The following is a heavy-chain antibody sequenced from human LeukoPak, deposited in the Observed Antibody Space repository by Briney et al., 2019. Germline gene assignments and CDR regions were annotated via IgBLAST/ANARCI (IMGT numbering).Heavy chain of an antibody. V-gene: IGHV3-21*01. CDR3: ARDRGYNYDFWSGPLDY. CDR1: GFTFSSYS. Sequence: GGSLRLSCAASGFTFSSYSMNWVRQAPGKGLEWVSSISSSSSYIYYADSVKGRFTISRDNAKNTLYLQMNSLRAEDTAVYYCARDRGYNYDFWSGPLDYWGQGTLVTVSS. D-gene: IGHD3-3*01. CDR2: ISSSSSYI. J-gene: IGHJ4*02.